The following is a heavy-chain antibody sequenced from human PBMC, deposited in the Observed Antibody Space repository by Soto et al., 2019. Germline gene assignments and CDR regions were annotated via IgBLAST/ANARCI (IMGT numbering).Heavy chain of an antibody. CDR3: ATSDILTGYYFDY. CDR1: GYTLTELS. J-gene: IGHJ4*02. CDR2: FDPEDGET. D-gene: IGHD3-9*01. Sequence: GASVKVSCKXSGYTLTELSMHWVRQAPGKGLEWMGGFDPEDGETIYAQKFQGRVTMTEDTSTDTAYMELSSLRSEDTAVYYCATSDILTGYYFDYWGQGTLVTVSS. V-gene: IGHV1-24*01.